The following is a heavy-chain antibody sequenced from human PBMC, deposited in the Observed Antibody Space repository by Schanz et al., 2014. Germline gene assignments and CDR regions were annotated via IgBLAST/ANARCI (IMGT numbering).Heavy chain of an antibody. Sequence: QVQLEESGGGLVTPGGSLRLSCAASGFTFSDYYMSWIRQAPGKGLECISYISSRGTTIYYADSVKGRFTISRDNAENSLYLQMSSLRAEDTAVYYCASSSYRLLSYYYAMDVWGQGTAVAVS. V-gene: IGHV3-11*01. CDR3: ASSSYRLLSYYYAMDV. D-gene: IGHD1-26*01. CDR1: GFTFSDYY. J-gene: IGHJ6*02. CDR2: ISSRGTTI.